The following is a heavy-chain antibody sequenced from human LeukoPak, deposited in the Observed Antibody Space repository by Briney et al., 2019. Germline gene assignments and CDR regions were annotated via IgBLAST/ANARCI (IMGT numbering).Heavy chain of an antibody. V-gene: IGHV4-59*01. Sequence: SETLSLTCTVSGGSISSYYWSWIRQPPGKGLEWIGYIYYSGSTNYNPSLKSRVTISVDASKNQFSLKLSSVTAADTAVYYCARSDSGLDYWGQGTLVTVSS. D-gene: IGHD5-12*01. CDR1: GGSISSYY. CDR3: ARSDSGLDY. J-gene: IGHJ4*02. CDR2: IYYSGST.